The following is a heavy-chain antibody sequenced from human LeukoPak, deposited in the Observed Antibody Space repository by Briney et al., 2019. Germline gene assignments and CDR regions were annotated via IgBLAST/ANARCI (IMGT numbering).Heavy chain of an antibody. CDR3: ARDGGSAWFFRY. CDR1: GFTFSNHG. D-gene: IGHD6-19*01. Sequence: GGSLRLSCAASGFTFSNHGMHWVRQAPGKGLEWVAFIRYDGTDKYYADSVKGRFTISRDNSENTVSLQMNSLRAEGTAVYYCARDGGSAWFFRYWGQGTLVTVSS. V-gene: IGHV3-30*02. CDR2: IRYDGTDK. J-gene: IGHJ4*02.